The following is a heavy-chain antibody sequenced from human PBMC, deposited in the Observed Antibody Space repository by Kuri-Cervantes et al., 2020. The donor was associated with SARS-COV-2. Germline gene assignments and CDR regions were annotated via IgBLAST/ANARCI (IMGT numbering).Heavy chain of an antibody. D-gene: IGHD2-2*01. CDR2: ISYDGSNK. CDR3: ARDSREYCSSTSCSWFDP. J-gene: IGHJ5*02. Sequence: GESLKISCAASGFTSSSYAMHWVRQAPGKGLEWVAVISYDGSNKYYADSVKGRFTISRDNSKNTLYLQMGSLRAEDMAVYYCARDSREYCSSTSCSWFDPWGQGTLVTVSS. CDR1: GFTSSSYA. V-gene: IGHV3-30*14.